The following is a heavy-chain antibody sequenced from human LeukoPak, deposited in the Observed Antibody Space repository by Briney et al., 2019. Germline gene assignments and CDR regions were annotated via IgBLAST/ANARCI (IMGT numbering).Heavy chain of an antibody. Sequence: SGTLSLTCAVSGGSISSSNWWSWVRQPPGKGLEWIGEIYHSGSTNYNPSLKSRVTISVDKSKNQFSLKLSSVTAADTAVYYCARDFYCSGGSCYENWFDPWGQGTLVTVSS. J-gene: IGHJ5*02. D-gene: IGHD2-15*01. CDR3: ARDFYCSGGSCYENWFDP. V-gene: IGHV4-4*02. CDR1: GGSISSSNW. CDR2: IYHSGST.